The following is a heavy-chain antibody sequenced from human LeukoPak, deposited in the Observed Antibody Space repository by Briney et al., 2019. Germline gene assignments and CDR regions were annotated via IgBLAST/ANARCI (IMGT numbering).Heavy chain of an antibody. CDR3: ARVSSGPYYYDSSEFGAFDI. Sequence: GRSLRLSCAASGFTFSSYAMHWVRQAPGKGLEWVAVISYDGSNKYYADSVKGRFTISRDNSKNTLYLQMNSLRAEDTAVYYCARVSSGPYYYDSSEFGAFDIWGQGTMVTVSS. CDR2: ISYDGSNK. CDR1: GFTFSSYA. V-gene: IGHV3-30*04. D-gene: IGHD3-22*01. J-gene: IGHJ3*02.